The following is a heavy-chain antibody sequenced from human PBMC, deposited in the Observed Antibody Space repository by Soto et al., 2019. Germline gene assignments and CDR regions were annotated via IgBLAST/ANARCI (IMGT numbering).Heavy chain of an antibody. J-gene: IGHJ4*02. D-gene: IGHD5-18*01. Sequence: GGSLRLSCAASGFTFSTYAMSWVRQAPGKGLEWVSTIDNSGGITYYADPVKGRFTISRDNSKNTLYLQMNSLRAEDTAVYYCAKGGYNYGFLFDCWGQGTLVTVSS. V-gene: IGHV3-23*05. CDR1: GFTFSTYA. CDR2: IDNSGGIT. CDR3: AKGGYNYGFLFDC.